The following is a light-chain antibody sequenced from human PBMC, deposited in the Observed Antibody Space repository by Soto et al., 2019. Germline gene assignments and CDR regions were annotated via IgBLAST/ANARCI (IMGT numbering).Light chain of an antibody. Sequence: DIQMTQSPSSLSASVGDRVTITCRASQSISSYLNWYQQKPGKAPKLLIYAASSLQSGVPSRFSGSGSGTDFTLTISSLQPEDFATYYCQQSYSTLYTLGQGTKLDIK. CDR1: QSISSY. CDR2: AAS. CDR3: QQSYSTLYT. V-gene: IGKV1-39*01. J-gene: IGKJ2*01.